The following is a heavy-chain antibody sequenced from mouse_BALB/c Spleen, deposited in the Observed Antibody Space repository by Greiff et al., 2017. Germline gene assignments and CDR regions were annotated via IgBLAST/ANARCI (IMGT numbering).Heavy chain of an antibody. Sequence: EVQGVESGGGLVQPGGSRKLSCAASGFTFSSFGMHWVRQAPEKGLEWVAYISSGSSTIYYADTVKGRFTISRDNPKNTLFLQMTSLRSEDTAMYYCARGDYGNSHYAMDYWGQGTSVTVSS. CDR3: ARGDYGNSHYAMDY. V-gene: IGHV5-17*02. CDR1: GFTFSSFG. J-gene: IGHJ4*01. D-gene: IGHD2-1*01. CDR2: ISSGSSTI.